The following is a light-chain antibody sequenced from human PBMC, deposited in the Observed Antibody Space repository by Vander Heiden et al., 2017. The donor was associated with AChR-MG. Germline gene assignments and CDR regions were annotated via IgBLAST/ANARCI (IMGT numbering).Light chain of an antibody. CDR1: SSNIGAGYD. CDR3: QSYDSSLSGVV. V-gene: IGLV1-40*01. J-gene: IGLJ2*01. CDR2: GNS. Sequence: QSVLTQPPAVSGAPGPRVTISCTGSSSNIGAGYDVHSYQQLPGTAPKLLIYGNSNRPSGVPDRFSGSKSGTSASLAITGLQAEDEADYYCQSYDSSLSGVVFGGGTKLTVL.